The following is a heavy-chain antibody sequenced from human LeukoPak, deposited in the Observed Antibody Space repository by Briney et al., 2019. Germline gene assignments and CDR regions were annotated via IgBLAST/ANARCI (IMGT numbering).Heavy chain of an antibody. Sequence: PGGSLRLSCAASGFTFSSYSMNWVRQAPGEGLERVSYISSSSSTIYYADSVKGRFTISRDNAKNSLYLQMNSLRAEDTAVYYCASRITMVRGVIDWGQGTLVTVSS. D-gene: IGHD3-10*01. V-gene: IGHV3-48*01. J-gene: IGHJ4*02. CDR3: ASRITMVRGVID. CDR2: ISSSSSTI. CDR1: GFTFSSYS.